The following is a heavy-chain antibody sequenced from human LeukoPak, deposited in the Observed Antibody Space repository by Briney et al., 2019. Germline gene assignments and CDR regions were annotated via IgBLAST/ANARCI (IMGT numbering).Heavy chain of an antibody. D-gene: IGHD6-19*01. Sequence: PGGSLRLSCAASGFTFSSYWMSWVRQAPGKGLEWVANIKQDGSEKYYVDSVKGRFTISRDNAKNSLYLQMNSLRVEDTAVYYCARGNLAGGYYFYYMDVWGKGTTVTVSS. CDR2: IKQDGSEK. CDR3: ARGNLAGGYYFYYMDV. J-gene: IGHJ6*03. CDR1: GFTFSSYW. V-gene: IGHV3-7*01.